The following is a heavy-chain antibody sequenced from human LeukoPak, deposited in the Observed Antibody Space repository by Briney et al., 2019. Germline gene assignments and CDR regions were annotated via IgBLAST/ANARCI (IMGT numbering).Heavy chain of an antibody. Sequence: GGSLRLSCAASGFTFSSYEMNWVRQAPGKGLEWVSGISGSSYTTYYADSVKGRFTISRDNSKNTLYLQVNSLRDEDSAVYYCAKGGKYSNSWFDWWGQGTLVTVSS. CDR2: ISGSSYTT. CDR1: GFTFSSYE. V-gene: IGHV3-23*01. J-gene: IGHJ4*02. CDR3: AKGGKYSNSWFDW. D-gene: IGHD2/OR15-2a*01.